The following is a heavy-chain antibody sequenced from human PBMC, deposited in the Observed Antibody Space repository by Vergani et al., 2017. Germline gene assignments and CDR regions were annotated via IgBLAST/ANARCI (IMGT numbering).Heavy chain of an antibody. D-gene: IGHD3-9*01. Sequence: QVPLVQSGAEVKKPGASVKVSCQVSGYTLTELSMHWVRQAPGQGLEWMGGFDPEDGETIYAQKFQGRVTMTEDTSTDTAYMELSSLRSEDTAVYYCATVVFRYFDWFCLDYWGQGTLVTVSS. V-gene: IGHV1-24*01. J-gene: IGHJ4*02. CDR2: FDPEDGET. CDR1: GYTLTELS. CDR3: ATVVFRYFDWFCLDY.